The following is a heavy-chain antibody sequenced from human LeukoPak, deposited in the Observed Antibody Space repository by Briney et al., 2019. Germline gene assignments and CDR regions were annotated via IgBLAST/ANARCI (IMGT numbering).Heavy chain of an antibody. CDR2: ISYDGSNK. CDR1: GFTFSDYY. V-gene: IGHV3-30*18. CDR3: AKDRRRYCSGGSCYVDYFDY. J-gene: IGHJ4*02. Sequence: GGSLRLSCAASGFTFSDYYMSWIRQAPGKGLEWVAVISYDGSNKYYADSVKGRFTISRDNSKNTLYLQMNSLRAEDTAVYYCAKDRRRYCSGGSCYVDYFDYWGQGTLVTVSS. D-gene: IGHD2-15*01.